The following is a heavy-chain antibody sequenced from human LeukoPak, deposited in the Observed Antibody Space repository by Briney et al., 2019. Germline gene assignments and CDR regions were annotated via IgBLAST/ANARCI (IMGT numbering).Heavy chain of an antibody. CDR3: ARDLGDYYGSGSYYTL. V-gene: IGHV4-59*01. Sequence: PSETLSLTCTVSGGSISSYYWSWLRQPPGKGLGWIGYIYYSGSTNYNPSLTSRVTISVYTSKNQFSLKLSSVTAADTAVYYCARDLGDYYGSGSYYTLWGQGTLVTVSS. J-gene: IGHJ4*02. CDR1: GGSISSYY. CDR2: IYYSGST. D-gene: IGHD3-10*01.